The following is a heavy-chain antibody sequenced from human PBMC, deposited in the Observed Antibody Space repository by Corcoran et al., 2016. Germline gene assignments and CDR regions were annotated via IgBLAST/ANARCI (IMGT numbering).Heavy chain of an antibody. Sequence: QVQLVQSGAEVKKPGASVKVSCKASGYTFTSYYMHWVRQAPGQGLEWMGIINPSGGSTSYAQKFQGRVTMTRDTSTSTVYMELSSLRSEDMAVYYCARDFSTYYYDPWGQGTLVTVSS. CDR2: INPSGGST. D-gene: IGHD3-10*01. V-gene: IGHV1-46*01. CDR3: ARDFSTYYYDP. CDR1: GYTFTSYY. J-gene: IGHJ5*02.